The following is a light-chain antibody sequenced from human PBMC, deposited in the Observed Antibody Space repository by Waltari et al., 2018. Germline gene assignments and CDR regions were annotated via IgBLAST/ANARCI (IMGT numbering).Light chain of an antibody. Sequence: SYELTQPLSVSVALGQTATITCGGSNIGSKKVNWYQQKPGQAPVLVIYRDTKRPFGIPERFSGSNSENTATLTISSAQVGDESDFYCQLWDSNTAIFGGGTKLTVL. CDR1: NIGSKK. V-gene: IGLV3-9*01. J-gene: IGLJ2*01. CDR3: QLWDSNTAI. CDR2: RDT.